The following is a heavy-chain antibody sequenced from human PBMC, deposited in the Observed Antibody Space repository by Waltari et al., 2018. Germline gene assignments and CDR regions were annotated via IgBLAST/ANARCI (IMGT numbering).Heavy chain of an antibody. CDR3: ARELEAAPLDY. D-gene: IGHD3-3*02. V-gene: IGHV1-46*01. CDR2: INPSGGST. Sequence: QVQLVQSGAEVKKPGASVKVSCKASGYTFTSYYMHWVRQAPGQGLEWMGTINPSGGSTSYAQKFQGRVTMTRETSTSTVYMELSSLRSEDTAVYYCARELEAAPLDYWGQGTLVTVSS. CDR1: GYTFTSYY. J-gene: IGHJ4*02.